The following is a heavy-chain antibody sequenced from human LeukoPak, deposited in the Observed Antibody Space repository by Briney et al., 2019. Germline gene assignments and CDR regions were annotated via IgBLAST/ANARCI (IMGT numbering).Heavy chain of an antibody. Sequence: PGGSLRLSCAASGFTFSSYSMNWVRQAPGKGLEWVSYISSTGSTIYYAGSVKGRFTISRDNAKNSLYLQMNSLRAEDTAVYYCARAIVASNLDYWGQGTLVTVSS. J-gene: IGHJ4*02. CDR3: ARAIVASNLDY. D-gene: IGHD5-12*01. V-gene: IGHV3-48*04. CDR2: ISSTGSTI. CDR1: GFTFSSYS.